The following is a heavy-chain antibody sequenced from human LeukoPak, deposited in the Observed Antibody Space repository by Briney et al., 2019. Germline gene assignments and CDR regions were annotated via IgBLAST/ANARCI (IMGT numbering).Heavy chain of an antibody. D-gene: IGHD4-17*01. CDR3: ARDDGDYAHPVDY. CDR2: IKQDGSKK. J-gene: IGHJ4*02. CDR1: GFTVKDNF. V-gene: IGHV3-7*01. Sequence: PGGSLRLSCAASGFTVKDNFMSWVRQAPGKGLEWVANIKQDGSKKFYVDSVKGRFTISRDNARNSLYLQMNSLRAEDTAVYYCARDDGDYAHPVDYWGQGTLVTVSS.